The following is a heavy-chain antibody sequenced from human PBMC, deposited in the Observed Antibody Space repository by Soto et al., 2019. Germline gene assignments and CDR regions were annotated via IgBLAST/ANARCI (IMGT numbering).Heavy chain of an antibody. CDR1: GFTFTSSA. D-gene: IGHD2-2*01. CDR3: AATAFPTQLSYYYYGMDV. V-gene: IGHV1-58*01. J-gene: IGHJ6*02. CDR2: IVVGSGNT. Sequence: ASVKVSCKASGFTFTSSAVQWVRQARGQRLEWIGWIVVGSGNTNYAQKFQERVTITRDMSTSTAYMELSSLRSEDTAVYYCAATAFPTQLSYYYYGMDVWGQGTTVTVSS.